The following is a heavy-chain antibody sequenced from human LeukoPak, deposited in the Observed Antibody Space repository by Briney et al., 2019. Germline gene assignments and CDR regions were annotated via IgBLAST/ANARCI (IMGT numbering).Heavy chain of an antibody. V-gene: IGHV1-2*02. D-gene: IGHD3-3*01. CDR2: INPNSGGT. J-gene: IGHJ4*02. CDR1: GYTFTGYY. CDR3: ARGDKYYDFWSGYYVALNFDY. Sequence: ASVKVSCKASGYTFTGYYMHWVRQAPGQGLEWMGWINPNSGGTNYAQKLQGRVTMTTDTSTSTAYMELRSLRSDDTAVYYCARGDKYYDFWSGYYVALNFDYWGQGPLVTVSS.